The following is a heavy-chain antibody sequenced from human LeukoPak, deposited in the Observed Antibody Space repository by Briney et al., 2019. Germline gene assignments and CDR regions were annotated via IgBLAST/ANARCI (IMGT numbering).Heavy chain of an antibody. D-gene: IGHD6-13*01. V-gene: IGHV3-23*01. CDR1: GSTFSSYA. J-gene: IGHJ4*02. CDR2: ISGSGGST. Sequence: PGGSLRLSCAASGSTFSSYAMSWVRQAPGKGLEWVSAISGSGGSTYYADSVKGRFTISRDNSKNTLYLQMNSLRAEDTAVYYCAKVGGYSSSWPYYFDYWGQGTLVTVSS. CDR3: AKVGGYSSSWPYYFDY.